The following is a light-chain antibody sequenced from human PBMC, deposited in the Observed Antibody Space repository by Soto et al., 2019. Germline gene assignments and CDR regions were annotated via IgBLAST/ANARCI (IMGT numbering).Light chain of an antibody. V-gene: IGKV3-20*01. Sequence: EIVLTQSPGTLSLSPGDRATLSCRASHSISSSYLTWYQQRPGQPPRLLIYRASRRASGIPDRFSASGSGTDFALTISRLEPEDFAVYYCQQYGRSPPYTFGQGTKLEMK. CDR3: QQYGRSPPYT. J-gene: IGKJ2*01. CDR2: RAS. CDR1: HSISSSY.